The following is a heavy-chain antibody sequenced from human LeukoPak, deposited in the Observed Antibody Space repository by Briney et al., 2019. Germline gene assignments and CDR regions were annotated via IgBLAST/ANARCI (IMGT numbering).Heavy chain of an antibody. J-gene: IGHJ4*02. CDR1: GNSISSYY. Sequence: SETLSLTSTVPGNSISSYYWSWIPQPPRKGLEWIAYIHYSGSTNYNPSLKSRVTVSVDTSKSQFFLRLSAVTAADTAVYFCARDGNGYPFGYWGQGTLVTVS. CDR3: ARDGNGYPFGY. CDR2: IHYSGST. V-gene: IGHV4-59*01. D-gene: IGHD5-24*01.